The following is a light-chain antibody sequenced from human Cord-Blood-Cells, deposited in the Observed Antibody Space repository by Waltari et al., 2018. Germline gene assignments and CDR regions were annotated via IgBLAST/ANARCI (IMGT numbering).Light chain of an antibody. Sequence: IQMPPSPSPLSASVGHSVTTPCRASQGIRNYLAWYQQKPGKVPKLLSYAASTLQSGVPSRFSGSGSGTDFTLTISSLQPEDVATYYCQKYNSAPFTFGPGTKVDIK. CDR3: QKYNSAPFT. J-gene: IGKJ3*01. CDR1: QGIRNY. CDR2: AAS. V-gene: IGKV1-27*01.